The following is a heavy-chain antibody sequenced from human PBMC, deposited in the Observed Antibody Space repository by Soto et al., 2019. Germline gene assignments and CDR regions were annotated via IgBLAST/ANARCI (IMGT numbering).Heavy chain of an antibody. CDR3: AYRKGAATGTGNWFDP. D-gene: IGHD1-1*01. V-gene: IGHV2-5*02. J-gene: IGHJ5*02. CDR1: GFSLTTNGVG. Sequence: QITLKESGPTLVKPTETLTLTCTFSGFSLTTNGVGVGWIRQPPGKPLEWLGLFYWDDDKRYSPSLQNRLTISKDTSKNQVVSTLANMAPEDTGTYYCAYRKGAATGTGNWFDPWGQGTPVTVSS. CDR2: FYWDDDK.